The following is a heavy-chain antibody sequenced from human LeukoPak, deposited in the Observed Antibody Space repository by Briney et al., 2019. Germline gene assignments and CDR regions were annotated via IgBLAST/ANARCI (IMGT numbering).Heavy chain of an antibody. CDR2: IIPIFGTA. J-gene: IGHJ4*02. D-gene: IGHD3-10*02. Sequence: SVTVSYTASGGTFTSYAISWVRQAPGQGLEWMGGIIPIFGTANYAQKFQGRVTITAAESTSTAYMELSRLRSEDTAGYYCARDSRGVLFGELSNPLDYWGQGTLVTVSS. V-gene: IGHV1-69*13. CDR3: ARDSRGVLFGELSNPLDY. CDR1: GGTFTSYA.